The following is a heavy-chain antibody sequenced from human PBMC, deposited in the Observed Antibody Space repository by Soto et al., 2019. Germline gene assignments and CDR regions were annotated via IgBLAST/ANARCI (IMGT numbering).Heavy chain of an antibody. J-gene: IGHJ3*02. V-gene: IGHV4-31*03. CDR3: ARDRYYDFWSGPRVDDAFAI. CDR1: GGSISSGGYY. D-gene: IGHD3-3*01. Sequence: SETLSLTCTVSGGSISSGGYYWGWIRQHPGKGLEWIGYIYYSGSTYYNPSLKSRVTISVDTSKNQFSLKLSSVTAADTAVYYCARDRYYDFWSGPRVDDAFAIWGQGTMVTVSS. CDR2: IYYSGST.